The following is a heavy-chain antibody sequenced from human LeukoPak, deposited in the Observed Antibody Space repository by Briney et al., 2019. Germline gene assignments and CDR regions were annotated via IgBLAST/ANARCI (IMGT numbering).Heavy chain of an antibody. J-gene: IGHJ4*02. Sequence: GGSLRLSCAASGFTFDDYAMHWVRQAPGKGLECVSGISWNSGSIGYADSVKGRFTISRDNSKNTLYLQMNSLRAEDTAVYYCAKPGFMKGTTYFDYWGQGTLVTVSS. CDR3: AKPGFMKGTTYFDY. D-gene: IGHD3-16*01. CDR2: ISWNSGSI. V-gene: IGHV3-9*01. CDR1: GFTFDDYA.